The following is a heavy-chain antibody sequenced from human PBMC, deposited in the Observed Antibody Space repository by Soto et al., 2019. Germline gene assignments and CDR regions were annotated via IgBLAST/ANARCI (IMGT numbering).Heavy chain of an antibody. V-gene: IGHV3-21*06. CDR1: GFNFRNFN. J-gene: IGHJ3*01. Sequence: GGSLRLSCEASGFNFRNFNIIWVRQAPWKGLEWVSSVSGSSSYIYYADSVKGRFPVSRDNANNLVFLQMNGLRPEDTAMYYCARARRGHYGPGGQWTMVSVSS. CDR3: ARARRGHYGP. CDR2: VSGSSSYI. D-gene: IGHD4-17*01.